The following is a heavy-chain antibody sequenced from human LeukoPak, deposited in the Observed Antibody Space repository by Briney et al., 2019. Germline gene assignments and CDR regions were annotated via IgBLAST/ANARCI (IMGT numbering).Heavy chain of an antibody. CDR3: ARSTVTTLGHDY. J-gene: IGHJ4*02. Sequence: ASVKVSCKASGYTFTSYGITWVRQAPGQGLEWMGWINPNSGGTNYAQKFQGRVTMTRDTSISTAYMELSRLRSDDTAVYYCARSTVTTLGHDYWGQGTLVTVSS. CDR2: INPNSGGT. D-gene: IGHD4-17*01. CDR1: GYTFTSYG. V-gene: IGHV1-2*02.